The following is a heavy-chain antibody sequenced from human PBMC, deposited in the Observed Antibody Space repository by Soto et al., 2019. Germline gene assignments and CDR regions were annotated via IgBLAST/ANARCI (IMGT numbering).Heavy chain of an antibody. CDR3: TTVPLWFGESNYYYYYGMDV. Sequence: LRLSCAASGFTFSNAWMSWVRQAPGKGLEWVGRIKSKTDGGTTDYAAPVKGRFTISRDDSKNTLYLQMNSLKTEDTAVYYCTTVPLWFGESNYYYYYGMDVWGQGTTVTVSS. CDR1: GFTFSNAW. V-gene: IGHV3-15*01. CDR2: IKSKTDGGTT. J-gene: IGHJ6*02. D-gene: IGHD3-10*01.